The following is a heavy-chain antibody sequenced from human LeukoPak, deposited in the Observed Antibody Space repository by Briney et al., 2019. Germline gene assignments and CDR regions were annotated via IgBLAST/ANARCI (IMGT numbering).Heavy chain of an antibody. CDR1: GGSISSYY. J-gene: IGHJ4*02. V-gene: IGHV4-59*01. D-gene: IGHD2-2*01. Sequence: SETLSLTCTVSGGSISSYYWSWIRPPPGKGLEWIGYIYYSGSTNYNPSLKSRVTISVDTSKNQFSLKLSSVTAADTAVYYCARECSSTSCSYYFDYWGQGTLVTVSS. CDR2: IYYSGST. CDR3: ARECSSTSCSYYFDY.